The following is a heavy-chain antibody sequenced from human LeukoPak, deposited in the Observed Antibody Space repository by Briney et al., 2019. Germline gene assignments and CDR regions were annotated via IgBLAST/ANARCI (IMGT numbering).Heavy chain of an antibody. CDR3: ARGTGSMVRGVIRANIDY. Sequence: GGSLRLSCAASGFTFSSYAMHWVRQAPGKGLEYVSAISSNGGSTYYANSVKGRFTISRDSSKNTLYLQMGSLRAEDMAVYYCARGTGSMVRGVIRANIDYWGQGTLVTVSS. D-gene: IGHD3-10*01. CDR2: ISSNGGST. J-gene: IGHJ4*02. V-gene: IGHV3-64*01. CDR1: GFTFSSYA.